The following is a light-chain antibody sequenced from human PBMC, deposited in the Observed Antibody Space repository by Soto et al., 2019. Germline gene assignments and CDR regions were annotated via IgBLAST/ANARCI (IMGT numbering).Light chain of an antibody. Sequence: DIVMTQSPLSLPVTPGEPASISCRSSQSLLHSNGYNSLDWYLQKPGQSPQLLIYLGSNRASGVPDRFSGSGSGTDFTLKISRVQAEDVGVYYCMQALKTPHTFGPGTKVDIK. CDR2: LGS. V-gene: IGKV2-28*01. CDR3: MQALKTPHT. CDR1: QSLLHSNGYNS. J-gene: IGKJ3*01.